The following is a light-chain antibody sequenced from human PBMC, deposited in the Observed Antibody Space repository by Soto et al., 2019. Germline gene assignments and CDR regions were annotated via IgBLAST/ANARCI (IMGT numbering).Light chain of an antibody. J-gene: IGLJ2*01. V-gene: IGLV2-14*01. CDR2: DVY. CDR3: SSYPSTSTVV. CDR1: SSDVGGYNF. Sequence: QSALTQPASVSGSPGQSITISCTGTSSDVGGYNFVSWYQQHPGKAPKLIVHDVYNRPSGVSDRFSGSKSGNTASLTISALQDEDEAAYHRSSYPSTSTVVFGGGTKLTVL.